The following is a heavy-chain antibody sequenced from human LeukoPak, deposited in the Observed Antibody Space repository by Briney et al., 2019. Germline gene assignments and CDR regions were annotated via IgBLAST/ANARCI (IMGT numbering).Heavy chain of an antibody. CDR2: ISSGSSAI. CDR3: ARNGLSIAAAGIRAFGY. J-gene: IGHJ4*02. D-gene: IGHD6-13*01. V-gene: IGHV3-21*01. CDR1: GFTFTTYS. Sequence: GGSLRLSCEASGFTFTTYSMTWVRQAPGKGLEWVSIISSGSSAIFSADALKGRFTISRDNAKNSLYLQMNSLRAEDTAVYYCARNGLSIAAAGIRAFGYWGQGTLVTVSS.